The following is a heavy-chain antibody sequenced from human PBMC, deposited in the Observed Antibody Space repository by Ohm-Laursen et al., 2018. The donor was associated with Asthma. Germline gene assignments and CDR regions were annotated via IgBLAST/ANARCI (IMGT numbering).Heavy chain of an antibody. CDR3: AKLVGVTTA. Sequence: SLRLSCTAAGFSFHEYAMHWVRQSPGEGLDWVSGISWNSGSIGYADSVKGRFTISRDNAKNSLYLQMNSLRPEDTAFYYCAKLVGVTTAWGQGTLVTVSS. CDR2: ISWNSGSI. CDR1: GFSFHEYA. V-gene: IGHV3-9*01. J-gene: IGHJ5*02. D-gene: IGHD4-17*01.